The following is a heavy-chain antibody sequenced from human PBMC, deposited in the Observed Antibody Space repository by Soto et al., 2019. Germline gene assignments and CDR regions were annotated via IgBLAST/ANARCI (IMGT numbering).Heavy chain of an antibody. V-gene: IGHV3-30*18. J-gene: IGHJ3*02. D-gene: IGHD2-8*02. CDR1: GFTFSSYG. CDR3: AKATATGGGAFDI. CDR2: ISYDGSNK. Sequence: LRLSCAASGFTFSSYGMHWVRQAPGKGLEWVAVISYDGSNKYYADSVKDRFTISRDNSKNTLYLQMNSLTAGDTALYYCAKATATGGGAFDICGQGTMVTVSS.